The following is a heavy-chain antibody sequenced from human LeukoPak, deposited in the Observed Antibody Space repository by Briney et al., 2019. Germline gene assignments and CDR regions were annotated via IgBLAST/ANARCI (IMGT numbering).Heavy chain of an antibody. J-gene: IGHJ4*02. Sequence: GGSLRLSCAASGFXFSSYAMSWVRQAPGKGREWVSTISGSGGSTYYADSVKGRFTISRDNSKNTLYLQMNSLRAEDTAVYYCAKSNYFDSGGYYFFDYWGQGTLVTVSS. V-gene: IGHV3-23*01. D-gene: IGHD3-22*01. CDR2: ISGSGGST. CDR3: AKSNYFDSGGYYFFDY. CDR1: GFXFSSYA.